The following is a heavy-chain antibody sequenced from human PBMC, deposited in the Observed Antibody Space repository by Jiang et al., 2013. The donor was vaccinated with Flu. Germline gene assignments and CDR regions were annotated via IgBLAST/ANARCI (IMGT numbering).Heavy chain of an antibody. J-gene: IGHJ4*02. V-gene: IGHV4-34*01. CDR1: GGSFSGYY. CDR2: INHSGST. Sequence: LLKPSETLSLTCAVYGGSFSGYYWSWIRQPPGKGLEWIGEINHSGSTNYNPSLKSRVTISVDTSKNQFSLKLSSVTAADTAVYYCASGLFWPYYFDYWGQGTLVTVSS. CDR3: ASGLFWPYYFDY. D-gene: IGHD3-10*02.